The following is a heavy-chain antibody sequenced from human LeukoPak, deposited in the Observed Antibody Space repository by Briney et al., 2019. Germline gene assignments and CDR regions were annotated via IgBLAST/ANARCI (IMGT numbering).Heavy chain of an antibody. J-gene: IGHJ3*02. CDR3: ATAVVVPAATVFAFDI. CDR2: FDPEDGET. CDR1: GYTLAELS. V-gene: IGHV1-24*01. D-gene: IGHD2-2*01. Sequence: ASVKVSCKVSGYTLAELSMHWVLQAPGNGLEWMGGFDPEDGETIYAQKFQGRVTMTEDTSTDTAYMELSSLRSEDTAVYYCATAVVVPAATVFAFDIWGQGTMVTVSS.